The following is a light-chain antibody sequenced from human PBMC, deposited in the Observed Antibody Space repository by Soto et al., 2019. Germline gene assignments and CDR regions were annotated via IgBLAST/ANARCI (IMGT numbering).Light chain of an antibody. J-gene: IGKJ4*02. CDR1: QVVFYNSKNY. CDR3: LQYYSHPFT. CDR2: WAS. Sequence: DIVITQSPYSLAVSLGERATINCKSSQVVFYNSKNYLGWYQQKPGQPPKLLIYWASTRESGVPDRFSARGSGTDFTLTISSLQVEDVGAYYCLQYYSHPFTFGGGTKVDIK. V-gene: IGKV4-1*01.